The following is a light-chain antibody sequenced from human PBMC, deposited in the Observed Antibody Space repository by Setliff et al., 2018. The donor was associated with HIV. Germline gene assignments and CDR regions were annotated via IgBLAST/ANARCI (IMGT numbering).Light chain of an antibody. CDR3: QQYGSPPLT. CDR1: QSVGSNY. V-gene: IGKV3-20*01. Sequence: IVLTQSPGTLSLSPGERATLSCRASQSVGSNYLAWYQQKPGQALRLLIYGASSRATGIPDRFSGSGSGTDFTLTISRLVPEDSAVYYCQQYGSPPLTFGQGTKVDIK. CDR2: GAS. J-gene: IGKJ1*01.